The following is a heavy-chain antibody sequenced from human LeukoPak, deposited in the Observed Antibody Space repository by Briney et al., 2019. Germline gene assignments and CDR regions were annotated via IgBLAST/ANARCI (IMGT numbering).Heavy chain of an antibody. D-gene: IGHD3-10*01. J-gene: IGHJ4*02. CDR3: ARNAVPGYFDY. CDR1: GGSISSSSYY. Sequence: SETLSLTCTVSGGSISSSSYYWAWIRQPPGKGLEWIGNIFYSGSTYYNPSLKSRVTISVDTSKNQFSLKLSSVTAADTAVCYCARNAVPGYFDYWGQGTLVSVSS. V-gene: IGHV4-39*01. CDR2: IFYSGST.